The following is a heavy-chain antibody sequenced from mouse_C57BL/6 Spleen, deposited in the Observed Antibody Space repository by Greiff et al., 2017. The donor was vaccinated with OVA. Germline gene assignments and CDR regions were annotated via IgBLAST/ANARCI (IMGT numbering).Heavy chain of an antibody. CDR3: ARGATVVEDYAMDY. Sequence: QVQLQQPGTELVKPGASVKLSCKASGYTFTSYWMHWVKQRPGQGLEWIGNINPSNGGNTYNEKFKSKATLTVDKSSSKAYMQLSRLTSEDSAVYYCARGATVVEDYAMDYWGQGTSVTVSS. CDR1: GYTFTSYW. V-gene: IGHV1-53*01. CDR2: INPSNGGN. D-gene: IGHD1-1*01. J-gene: IGHJ4*01.